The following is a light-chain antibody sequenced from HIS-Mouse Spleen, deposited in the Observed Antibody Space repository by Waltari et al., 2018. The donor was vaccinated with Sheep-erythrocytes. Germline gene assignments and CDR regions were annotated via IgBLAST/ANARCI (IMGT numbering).Light chain of an antibody. CDR1: KLGDKY. V-gene: IGLV3-1*01. Sequence: SYELTQPPSVSVSPGQTASITCSGDKLGDKYASWYQQNPGQPPVMVIYQDSKRPSGIHERFSGSNSGNTATLTIRGTQAMDEADYYCQAWDSSTVVFGGGTKLTVL. CDR2: QDS. CDR3: QAWDSSTVV. J-gene: IGLJ2*01.